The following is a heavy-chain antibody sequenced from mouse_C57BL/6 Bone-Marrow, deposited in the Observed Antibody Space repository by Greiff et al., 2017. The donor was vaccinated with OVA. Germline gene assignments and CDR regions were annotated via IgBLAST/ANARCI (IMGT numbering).Heavy chain of an antibody. CDR3: ARERWLLLYWYFDV. J-gene: IGHJ1*03. D-gene: IGHD2-3*01. V-gene: IGHV1-53*01. CDR1: GYTFTSYW. Sequence: QVQLQQPGTELVKPGASVKLSCKASGYTFTSYWMHWVKQRPGQGLEWIGNINPSNGGTNYNEKFKSKATLTVDKSSSTAYMQLSSLTSEDSAVYYCARERWLLLYWYFDVWGTGTTVTVSS. CDR2: INPSNGGT.